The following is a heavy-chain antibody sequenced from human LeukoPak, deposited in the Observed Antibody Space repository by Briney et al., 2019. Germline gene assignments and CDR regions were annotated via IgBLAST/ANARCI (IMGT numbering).Heavy chain of an antibody. V-gene: IGHV4-34*01. D-gene: IGHD5-18*01. J-gene: IGHJ4*02. CDR2: INHSGST. CDR3: ATLEAGYSYGNPSDY. Sequence: SETLSLTCAVYGVSFSGYYWSWIRLPPGKGLEWIGEINHSGSTNYNPSLKSRVTISVDTSKNQFSLKLSSVTAADTAVYYCATLEAGYSYGNPSDYWGQGTLVTVSS. CDR1: GVSFSGYY.